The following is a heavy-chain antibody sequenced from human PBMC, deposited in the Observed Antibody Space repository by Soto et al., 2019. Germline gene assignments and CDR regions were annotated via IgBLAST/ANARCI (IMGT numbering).Heavy chain of an antibody. Sequence: SETLSLTCTVSGGSISSSSYYWGWIRQPPGKGLEWIGSIYYSGSTYYNPSLKSRVTISVDTSKNQFSLKLSSVTAADTAVYYCARFPCSGGSCYYFDYWGRGTLVTVSA. CDR1: GGSISSSSYY. CDR2: IYYSGST. V-gene: IGHV4-39*01. D-gene: IGHD2-15*01. J-gene: IGHJ4*02. CDR3: ARFPCSGGSCYYFDY.